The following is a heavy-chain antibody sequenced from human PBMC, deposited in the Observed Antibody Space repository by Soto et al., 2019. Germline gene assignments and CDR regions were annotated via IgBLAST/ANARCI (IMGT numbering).Heavy chain of an antibody. D-gene: IGHD1-26*01. Sequence: SXKVSFKASGGTXTSYAIHLVRQAPGQGLEWMGGIIPIFCTPNFAQKFQGRVTIDADESTSTAYMELGSLTFEDKAVYYCAREGSGAPGPIGYYQYAMEVWGQGTTGTVSS. CDR3: AREGSGAPGPIGYYQYAMEV. J-gene: IGHJ6*02. CDR2: IIPIFCTP. CDR1: GGTXTSYA. V-gene: IGHV1-69*13.